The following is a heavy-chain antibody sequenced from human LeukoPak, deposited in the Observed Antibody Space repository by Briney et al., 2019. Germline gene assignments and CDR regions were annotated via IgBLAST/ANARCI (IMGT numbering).Heavy chain of an antibody. D-gene: IGHD3-10*01. V-gene: IGHV3-13*01. CDR1: GFSFSSYD. Sequence: GGSLRLSCAASGFSFSSYDMHWVRQATGKGLEWVSAIGTAGDTYYPGSVKGRFTISRENAKNSLYLQMNSRRAGDAAVYYCAREGQFGEVFDWGQGTLVTVSS. CDR3: AREGQFGEVFD. CDR2: IGTAGDT. J-gene: IGHJ4*02.